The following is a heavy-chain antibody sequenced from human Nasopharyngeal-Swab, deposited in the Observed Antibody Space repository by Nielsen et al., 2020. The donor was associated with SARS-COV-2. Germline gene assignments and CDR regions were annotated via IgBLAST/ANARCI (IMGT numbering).Heavy chain of an antibody. CDR3: ASHDYGVNGEYYYMDV. V-gene: IGHV3-53*04. J-gene: IGHJ6*03. Sequence: WIRQPPGKGLEWVSVIYSGGSTYYADSVKGRFTISRHNSKNTLYLQMNSLRAEDTAVYYCASHDYGVNGEYYYMDVWGKGTTVTVSS. CDR2: IYSGGST. D-gene: IGHD4-17*01.